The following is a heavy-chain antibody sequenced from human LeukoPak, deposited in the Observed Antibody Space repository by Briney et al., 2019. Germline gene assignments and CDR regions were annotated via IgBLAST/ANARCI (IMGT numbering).Heavy chain of an antibody. D-gene: IGHD3-10*01. CDR3: ARGEGFGELISPVDY. CDR1: GGSFSGYY. CDR2: INHSGST. Sequence: SETLSLTCAVYGGSFSGYYWSWIRQPPGKGLEWIGEINHSGSTNYNPSLKSRVTISVDTSKNQFSLKLSSVTAADTAAYYCARGEGFGELISPVDYWGQGTLVTVSS. V-gene: IGHV4-34*01. J-gene: IGHJ4*02.